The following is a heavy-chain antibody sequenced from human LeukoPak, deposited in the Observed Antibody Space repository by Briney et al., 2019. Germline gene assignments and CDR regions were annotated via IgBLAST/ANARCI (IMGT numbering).Heavy chain of an antibody. D-gene: IGHD3-10*01. Sequence: LTGGSLRLSCAASGFTVSSNYMSWVRQAPGKGLEWVSVIYSGGSTYYADSVKGRFTISRDNSKNTLYLQMNSLRAEDTAVYYCAKEGYERFGEYTHDYWGQGTLVTVSS. CDR2: IYSGGST. CDR3: AKEGYERFGEYTHDY. J-gene: IGHJ4*02. V-gene: IGHV3-66*01. CDR1: GFTVSSNY.